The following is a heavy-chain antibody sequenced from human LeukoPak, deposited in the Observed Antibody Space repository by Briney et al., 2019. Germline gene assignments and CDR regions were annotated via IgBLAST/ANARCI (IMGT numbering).Heavy chain of an antibody. Sequence: SGGSLRLSCAASGFTFSSYAMHWVRQAPGKGLEWVAVISYDGSNKYYADSVKGRFTISRDNSKNTLYLQMNSLRAEDTAVYYCARASCSGGSCTGYFDYWGQGTLVTVSS. CDR1: GFTFSSYA. V-gene: IGHV3-30-3*01. CDR3: ARASCSGGSCTGYFDY. J-gene: IGHJ4*02. CDR2: ISYDGSNK. D-gene: IGHD2-15*01.